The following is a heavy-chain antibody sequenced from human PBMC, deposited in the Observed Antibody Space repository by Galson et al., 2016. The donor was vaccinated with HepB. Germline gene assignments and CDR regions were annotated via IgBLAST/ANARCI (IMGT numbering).Heavy chain of an antibody. D-gene: IGHD2-2*01. CDR3: AKCRSSDSTSCPNY. CDR1: GFTFINYA. CDR2: ISGSGGST. J-gene: IGHJ3*01. V-gene: IGHV3-23*01. Sequence: SLRLSCAASGFTFINYAMTWVRQAPGKGLEWVSSISGSGGSTYYADSVKGRFTISRDNSKNTLYLQMNSRRAEDTALYFCAKCRSSDSTSCPNYWGQGTMVTVSS.